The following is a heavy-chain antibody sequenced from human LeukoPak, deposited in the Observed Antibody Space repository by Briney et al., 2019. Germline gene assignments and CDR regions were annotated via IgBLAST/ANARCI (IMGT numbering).Heavy chain of an antibody. J-gene: IGHJ4*02. Sequence: ASVKVSCKASGYTFTNYYIHWVRQAPGQGLEWMGNINPSGGSTTYAQRFQDRVFMTGDTSATTVYMELSSLRSEDTAIYYCAREMPETSYFDYWGQGTLVTAPS. V-gene: IGHV1-46*01. D-gene: IGHD2-2*01. CDR3: AREMPETSYFDY. CDR2: INPSGGST. CDR1: GYTFTNYY.